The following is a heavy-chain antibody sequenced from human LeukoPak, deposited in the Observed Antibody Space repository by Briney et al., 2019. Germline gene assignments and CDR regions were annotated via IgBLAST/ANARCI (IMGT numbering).Heavy chain of an antibody. CDR3: ATWAFYHSLDV. Sequence: GGSLRLSCAASGFTLGAFAMHWVRQAPGKGLEGVSLIDKDGRSTYYADSVKGRFTISRDNSKNSLYLQMNSLSTEDTALYYCATWAFYHSLDVWGQGTTVTVSS. V-gene: IGHV3-43*02. D-gene: IGHD1-26*01. CDR2: IDKDGRST. CDR1: GFTLGAFA. J-gene: IGHJ6*02.